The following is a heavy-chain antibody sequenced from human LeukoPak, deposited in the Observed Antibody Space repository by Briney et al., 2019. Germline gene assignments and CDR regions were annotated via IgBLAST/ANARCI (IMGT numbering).Heavy chain of an antibody. Sequence: SETLSLTCTVSGGSISSYYWSWIRQPPGKGLEWIGYIYYSGSTNYNPSLKSRVTISVDTSKNQFSLKLSSVTAADTAVYYCAREVGAYCGSDCYFGRYYYYYYMDVWGKGTTVTVSS. CDR1: GGSISSYY. V-gene: IGHV4-59*12. CDR2: IYYSGST. J-gene: IGHJ6*03. D-gene: IGHD2-21*02. CDR3: AREVGAYCGSDCYFGRYYYYYYMDV.